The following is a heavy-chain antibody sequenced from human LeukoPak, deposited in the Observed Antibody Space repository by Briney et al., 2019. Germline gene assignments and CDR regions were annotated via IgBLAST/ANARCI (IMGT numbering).Heavy chain of an antibody. J-gene: IGHJ4*02. CDR3: ARSGSGGWIDH. D-gene: IGHD6-19*01. V-gene: IGHV4-30-2*01. CDR2: IYHSGST. Sequence: TASETLSLTCAVSGGSISSGGYSWSWIRQPPGKGLEWIGYIYHSGSTYYNPSLKSRVTISVDRSKNQFSLKLNSVTPEDTAVYYCARSGSGGWIDHWGQGTLVTVSS. CDR1: GGSISSGGYS.